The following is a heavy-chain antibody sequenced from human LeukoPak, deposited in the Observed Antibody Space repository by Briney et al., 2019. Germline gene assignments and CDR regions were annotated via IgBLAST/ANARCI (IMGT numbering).Heavy chain of an antibody. J-gene: IGHJ4*02. Sequence: GGSLRLSCAASGFTFSSYAMSWVRQAPGKGLEWVSAISGSGGSTYYADSVKGRFTISRDNSKNTLYLQMNSLRAEDTAVYYCAEGIGGITMVRGVIVTFDYWGQGTLVTVSS. CDR2: ISGSGGST. D-gene: IGHD3-10*01. CDR1: GFTFSSYA. CDR3: AEGIGGITMVRGVIVTFDY. V-gene: IGHV3-23*01.